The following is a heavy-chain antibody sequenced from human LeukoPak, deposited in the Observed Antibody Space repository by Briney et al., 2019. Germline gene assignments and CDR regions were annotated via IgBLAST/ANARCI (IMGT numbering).Heavy chain of an antibody. J-gene: IGHJ4*02. V-gene: IGHV3-23*01. CDR1: GFTFSNYA. CDR2: ITGSGGSS. D-gene: IGHD6-19*01. CDR3: AKDLEEQWLVRYFDY. Sequence: GGSLRLSCAASGFTFSNYAMSWVRQAPGKGLEWVSAITGSGGSSYYADTVEGRFAIPRDNSKNTLYLQMNSLRAEDTAVYYCAKDLEEQWLVRYFDYWGQGTLVIVSS.